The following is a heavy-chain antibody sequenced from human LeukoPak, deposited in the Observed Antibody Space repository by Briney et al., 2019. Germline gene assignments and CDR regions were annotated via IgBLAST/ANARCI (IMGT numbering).Heavy chain of an antibody. CDR2: INPNSGGT. CDR3: ARDGRLRNGYDNFYI. Sequence: GASVKVSCKASGYTFTGYYMHWVRQAPGQGLEWMGWINPNSGGTNYAQKFQGRVTMTRDTSISTAYMELSRLRSDDTAVYYCARDGRLRNGYDNFYIWGQGTLVTVSS. J-gene: IGHJ4*02. V-gene: IGHV1-2*02. D-gene: IGHD5-18*01. CDR1: GYTFTGYY.